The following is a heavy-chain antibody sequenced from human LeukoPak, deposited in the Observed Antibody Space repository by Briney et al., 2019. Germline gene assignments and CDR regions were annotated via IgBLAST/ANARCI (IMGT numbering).Heavy chain of an antibody. D-gene: IGHD5-24*01. CDR2: FYYTGST. V-gene: IGHV4-39*07. Sequence: SETLSLTCTVSGGSISSSSYYWGWIRQPPGKGLEWLGNFYYTGSTHYNPSLKSRVTISVDTSKNQFSLRLSSVTAADTAVYYCARRDGYNWGAFDIWGQGTMVTVSS. CDR3: ARRDGYNWGAFDI. CDR1: GGSISSSSYY. J-gene: IGHJ3*02.